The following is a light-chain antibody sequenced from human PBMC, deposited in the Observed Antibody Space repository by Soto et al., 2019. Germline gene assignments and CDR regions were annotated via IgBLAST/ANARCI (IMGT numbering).Light chain of an antibody. J-gene: IGKJ1*01. CDR1: QSISSW. V-gene: IGKV1-5*01. Sequence: DIQMTQSPSTLSASVGDRVTITCRASQSISSWLAWYQQKPGKAPKLLIYDASSLESGVPSRFSGSGSGTEFTLTISSLQADDVATYYYQQYNSYSPRTFGQGTKVEIK. CDR2: DAS. CDR3: QQYNSYSPRT.